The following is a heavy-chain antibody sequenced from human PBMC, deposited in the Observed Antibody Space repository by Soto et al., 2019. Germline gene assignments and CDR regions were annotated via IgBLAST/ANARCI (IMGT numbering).Heavy chain of an antibody. CDR2: IYDSGNT. V-gene: IGHV4-4*02. CDR3: ATCQLGEYYYAMDI. D-gene: IGHD7-27*01. J-gene: IGHJ6*02. CDR1: GDSITTYKW. Sequence: SETLSLTCGVSGDSITTYKWWTWVRQTPGKGLEWIGEIYDSGNTRYNPSLKSRVTISKDTSKNELSLKLNSVTVADTAVYYCATCQLGEYYYAMDIWGQGTRVTVSS.